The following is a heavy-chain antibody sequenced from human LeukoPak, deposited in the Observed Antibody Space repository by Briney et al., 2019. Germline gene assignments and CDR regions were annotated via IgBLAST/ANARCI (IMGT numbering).Heavy chain of an antibody. D-gene: IGHD5-18*01. V-gene: IGHV4-34*01. Sequence: PSETLSLTCAVYGGSFSGYYWSWIRQPPGKGLEWIGEINHSGSTNYNPSLKSRVTISVDTSKNQFSLKLSSVTAADTAVYYCARVRGYSYGLNLGGWFDPWGQGTLVTVSS. CDR2: INHSGST. CDR3: ARVRGYSYGLNLGGWFDP. CDR1: GGSFSGYY. J-gene: IGHJ5*02.